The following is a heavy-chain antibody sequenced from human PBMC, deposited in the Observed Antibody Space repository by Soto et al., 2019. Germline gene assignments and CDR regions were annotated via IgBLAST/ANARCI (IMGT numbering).Heavy chain of an antibody. Sequence: EVQLVGSGGGLVQPGGSLKLSCAASGFTFSGSAMHWVRQASGKGLEWVGRIRSKANSYATAYAASVKGRFTISRDDSKNTAYLQMNSLKTEDTAVYYCTSPKPRRAYGDPKYYYYGMDVWGQGTTVTVSS. CDR3: TSPKPRRAYGDPKYYYYGMDV. D-gene: IGHD4-17*01. V-gene: IGHV3-73*01. CDR1: GFTFSGSA. CDR2: IRSKANSYAT. J-gene: IGHJ6*02.